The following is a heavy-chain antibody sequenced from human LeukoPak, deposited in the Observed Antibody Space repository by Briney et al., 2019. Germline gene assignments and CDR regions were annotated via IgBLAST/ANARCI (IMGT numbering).Heavy chain of an antibody. CDR3: ARDRDYYDSSGPGSRAIKSSWAFDI. J-gene: IGHJ3*02. CDR1: GGFISSGSYY. Sequence: PSETLSLTCTVSGGFISSGSYYWSWIRQPAGKGLEWIGRIYTSGSTNYNPSLKSRVTISVDTSKNQFSLKLSSVTAADTAVYYCARDRDYYDSSGPGSRAIKSSWAFDIWGQGTMVTVSS. V-gene: IGHV4-61*02. D-gene: IGHD3-22*01. CDR2: IYTSGST.